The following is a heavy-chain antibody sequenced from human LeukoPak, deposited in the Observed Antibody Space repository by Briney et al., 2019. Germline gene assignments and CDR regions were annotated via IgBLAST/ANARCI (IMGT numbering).Heavy chain of an antibody. CDR1: GGSISSGGYS. CDR2: IYYSGST. Sequence: SEALSLTCAVSGGSISSGGYSWSWIRQPPGKGLEWIGYIYYSGSTDYNPSLKSRVTISVDTSKNQFSLKLSSVTAADTAVYYCATHGPRDSSGYYYTDYWGQGTLVTVSS. D-gene: IGHD3-22*01. V-gene: IGHV4-30-4*07. J-gene: IGHJ4*02. CDR3: ATHGPRDSSGYYYTDY.